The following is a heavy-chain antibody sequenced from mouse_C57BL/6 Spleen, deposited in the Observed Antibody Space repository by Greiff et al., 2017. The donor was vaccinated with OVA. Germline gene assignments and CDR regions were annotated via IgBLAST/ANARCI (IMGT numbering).Heavy chain of an antibody. CDR2: ISSGSSTI. CDR3: ARPSTVVATEDWYFDV. CDR1: GFTFSDYG. D-gene: IGHD1-1*01. V-gene: IGHV5-17*01. Sequence: EVKLVESGGGLVKPGGSLKLSCAASGFTFSDYGMHWVRQAPEKGLEWVAYISSGSSTIYYADTVKGRFTISRDNAKNTLFLQMTSLRSEDTAMYYCARPSTVVATEDWYFDVWGTGTTVTVSS. J-gene: IGHJ1*03.